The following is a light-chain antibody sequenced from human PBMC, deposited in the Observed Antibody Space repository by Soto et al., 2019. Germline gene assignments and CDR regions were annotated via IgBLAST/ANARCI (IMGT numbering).Light chain of an antibody. Sequence: DIQMTQSPYSLSASVGDRVTITCQASEDINNNLNWYQQKPGEAPKLLISDASNLETGVPSRFSGGGSVTHFTFTISSLQPEDIATYYFQHFHNLPVTFGGGTKVEMK. CDR3: QHFHNLPVT. CDR2: DAS. V-gene: IGKV1-33*01. CDR1: EDINNN. J-gene: IGKJ4*01.